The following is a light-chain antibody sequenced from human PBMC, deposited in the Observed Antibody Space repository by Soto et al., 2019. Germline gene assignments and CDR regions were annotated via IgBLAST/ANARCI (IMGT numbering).Light chain of an antibody. CDR1: RDVGSD. Sequence: TQMTQSPLSLSASVGEKIIITCRASRDVGSDVSWYQQKPGKAPNLLIYAASSLPGGVPSRFSGSGSGPDFTLTISSLQPEDSATYFCQQLNSYPQTFGQGTRLEIK. CDR2: AAS. V-gene: IGKV1-17*01. J-gene: IGKJ5*01. CDR3: QQLNSYPQT.